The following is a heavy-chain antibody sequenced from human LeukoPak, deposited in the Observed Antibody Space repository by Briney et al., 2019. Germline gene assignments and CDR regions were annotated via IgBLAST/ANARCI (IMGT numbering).Heavy chain of an antibody. CDR3: AKSLVVVNDAFDI. J-gene: IGHJ3*02. CDR1: GFTFSSYG. Sequence: GRSLRLSCAASGFTFSSYGMHWVRQAPGKGLEWVAVIWYDGSNKYYADSMKGRFTISRDNSKNTLYLQMNSLRAEDTAVYYCAKSLVVVNDAFDIWGQGTMVTVSS. V-gene: IGHV3-33*06. D-gene: IGHD3-22*01. CDR2: IWYDGSNK.